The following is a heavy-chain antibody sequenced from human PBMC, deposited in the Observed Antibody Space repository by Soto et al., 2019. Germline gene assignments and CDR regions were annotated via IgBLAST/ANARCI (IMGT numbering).Heavy chain of an antibody. D-gene: IGHD2-15*01. CDR3: AREIYCSGGSCRDY. CDR1: GGTFSSYT. Sequence: QVQLVQSGAEVKKPGSSVKVSCKASGGTFSSYTISWVRQAPGQGLEWMGRIIPILGIANYAQKFQGRVTITADKSTSTAYIELSSLRSEGTAVYYCAREIYCSGGSCRDYWGQGTLVTVSS. V-gene: IGHV1-69*08. J-gene: IGHJ4*02. CDR2: IIPILGIA.